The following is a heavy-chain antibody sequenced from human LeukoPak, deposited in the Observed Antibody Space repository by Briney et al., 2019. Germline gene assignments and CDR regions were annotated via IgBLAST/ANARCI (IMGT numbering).Heavy chain of an antibody. V-gene: IGHV3-23*01. D-gene: IGHD2-15*01. J-gene: IGHJ4*02. CDR3: ARVEGGGGSATDY. CDR2: ISASGGAT. CDR1: GFTFRNYA. Sequence: GGSLRLSCAASGFTFRNYAMTWVRQPPGKGLEWVSAISASGGATYYADSVKGRFTISRDNSKNTLYLQMNSLRAEDTAIYYCARVEGGGGSATDYWGQGTLVTVSS.